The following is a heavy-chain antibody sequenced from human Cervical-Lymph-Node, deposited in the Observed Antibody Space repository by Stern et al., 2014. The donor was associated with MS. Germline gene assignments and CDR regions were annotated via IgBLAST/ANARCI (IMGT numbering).Heavy chain of an antibody. V-gene: IGHV4-39*01. D-gene: IGHD3-3*01. CDR3: ARHASRDTIFGVVYFDY. J-gene: IGHJ4*02. Sequence: QVQLQESGPGLVKPSETLSLTCTVSGGSISSSSYYWGWIRQPPGKGLEWIGSIYYSGSTYYNPSLKSRVTISVDTSKNQFSRKRSSVTAADTAVYYCARHASRDTIFGVVYFDYWGQGTLVTVSS. CDR1: GGSISSSSYY. CDR2: IYYSGST.